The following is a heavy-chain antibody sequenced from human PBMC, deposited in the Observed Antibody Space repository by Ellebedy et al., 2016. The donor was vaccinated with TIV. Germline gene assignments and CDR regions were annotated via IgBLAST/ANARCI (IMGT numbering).Heavy chain of an antibody. V-gene: IGHV4-39*01. J-gene: IGHJ6*03. CDR1: GGSISSSSYY. Sequence: SETLSLXXTVSGGSISSSSYYWGWIRQPPGKGLEWIGSIYYSGSTYYNPSLKSRVTISVGTSKNQFSLKLSSVTAADTAVYYCARGARYYYYMDVWGKGTTVTVSS. CDR3: ARGARYYYYMDV. CDR2: IYYSGST.